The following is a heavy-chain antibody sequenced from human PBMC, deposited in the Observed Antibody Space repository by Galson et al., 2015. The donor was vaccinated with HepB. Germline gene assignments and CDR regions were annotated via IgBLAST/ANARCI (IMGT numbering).Heavy chain of an antibody. CDR2: ISGSGDRT. CDR3: AGYYDYP. D-gene: IGHD3-3*01. Sequence: SLRLSCAASGFMFDTYAMHWVSYISGSGDRTNYADAVKGRFTISRDNSKNTLYLQMNSLRAEDTAVYYCAGYYDYPWGQGTLVTVSS. V-gene: IGHV3-23*01. J-gene: IGHJ5*02. CDR1: GFMFDTYA.